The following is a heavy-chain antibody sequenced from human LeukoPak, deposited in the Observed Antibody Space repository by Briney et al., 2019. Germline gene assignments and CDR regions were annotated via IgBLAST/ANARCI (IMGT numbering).Heavy chain of an antibody. J-gene: IGHJ4*02. CDR3: ARQGWIQLWLAFDY. D-gene: IGHD5-18*01. CDR1: GGSISRYY. CDR2: VHYSGST. Sequence: SETLSLTCTVSGGSISRYYWTWIRQSPGKGLEWIGYVHYSGSTNYNPSLKSRVTMSVDTSKNQFSLKLSSVTAADTAVYYCARQGWIQLWLAFDYWGQGTLVT. V-gene: IGHV4-59*08.